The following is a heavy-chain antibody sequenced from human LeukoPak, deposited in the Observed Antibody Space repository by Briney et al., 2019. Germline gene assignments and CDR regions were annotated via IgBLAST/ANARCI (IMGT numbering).Heavy chain of an antibody. D-gene: IGHD1-26*01. V-gene: IGHV4-39*01. J-gene: IGHJ4*02. CDR3: ASGSLYRGMFES. CDR1: GGSISSSSYY. CDR2: ICYSGST. Sequence: SETLSLTCTVPGGSISSSSYYWGWIRQPPGKGLEWIGSICYSGSTYYNPSLKSRVTISVDTSKNQFSLKLSSVTAADTAVYYCASGSLYRGMFESWGQGTLVTVSS.